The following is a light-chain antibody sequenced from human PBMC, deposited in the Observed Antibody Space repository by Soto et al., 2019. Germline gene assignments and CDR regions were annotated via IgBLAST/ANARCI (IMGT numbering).Light chain of an antibody. V-gene: IGKV3-11*01. CDR2: DAS. J-gene: IGKJ4*01. Sequence: EIMLTQSPATLSLSPGERATLSCRASQSVSSYLAWYQQKPGQAPRLLIYDASNRATGIPARFSGSGSGTDFTLTISSLEPEDFAVYYCQQYDDWSLTFGGGTKVEIK. CDR1: QSVSSY. CDR3: QQYDDWSLT.